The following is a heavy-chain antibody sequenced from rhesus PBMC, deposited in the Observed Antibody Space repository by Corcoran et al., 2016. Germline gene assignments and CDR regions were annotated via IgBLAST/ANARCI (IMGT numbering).Heavy chain of an antibody. V-gene: IGHV4S10*01. CDR2: IYGSSTST. CDR3: ARDTGIAAAGPGDY. D-gene: IGHD6S26*01. CDR1: GGSISDSYR. J-gene: IGHJ4*01. Sequence: QVQLQESGPGVVKPSETLSLTCAVSGGSISDSYRWSWIRQPPGKGLTWIGYIYGSSTSTNYNPPLKSRVTISKDTSKNQFSLKLSSVTAADTAVYYCARDTGIAAAGPGDYWGQGVLVTVSS.